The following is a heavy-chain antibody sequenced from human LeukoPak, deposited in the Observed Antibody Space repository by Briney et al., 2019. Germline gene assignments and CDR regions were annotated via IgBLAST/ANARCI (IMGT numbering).Heavy chain of an antibody. CDR1: GYTFSNSG. V-gene: IGHV1-18*01. Sequence: ASVKVSCKASGYTFSNSGISWVRQAPGQGLEWMGWISTYSGTTNYAHNLQGRLTMTTDTSTSTAYMELRNLKSDDTAVYYCARSGGYYFHMDVWGRGTTVTVSS. D-gene: IGHD1-26*01. CDR2: ISTYSGTT. J-gene: IGHJ6*03. CDR3: ARSGGYYFHMDV.